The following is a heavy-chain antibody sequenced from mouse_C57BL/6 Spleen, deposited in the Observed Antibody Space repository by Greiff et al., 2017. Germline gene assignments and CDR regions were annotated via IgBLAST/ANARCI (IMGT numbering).Heavy chain of an antibody. CDR3: ARHEQLGYYAMDY. J-gene: IGHJ4*01. V-gene: IGHV2-6-1*01. CDR1: GFSLTSYG. CDR2: IWSDGST. Sequence: VKLMESGPGLVAPSQSLSITCTVSGFSLTSYGVHWVRQPPGKGLEWLVVIWSDGSTTYNSALKSRLSISKDNSKSQVFLKMNSLQTDDTAMYYCARHEQLGYYAMDYWGQGTSVTVSS. D-gene: IGHD3-1*01.